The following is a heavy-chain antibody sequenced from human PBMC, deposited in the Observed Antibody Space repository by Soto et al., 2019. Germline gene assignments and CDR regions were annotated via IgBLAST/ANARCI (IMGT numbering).Heavy chain of an antibody. Sequence: SGPKLVNYTQTLTLTCTFSGFSLSNSGVGVGWIRQPPGKALEWLALIYWDDDKRYSPSLKSRLTITKDTSKNQVVLTMTNMDPVDTATYYCARNRIAAAGTLFWFDPWGQGTLVTVSS. CDR3: ARNRIAAAGTLFWFDP. CDR1: GFSLSNSGVG. D-gene: IGHD6-13*01. V-gene: IGHV2-5*02. CDR2: IYWDDDK. J-gene: IGHJ5*02.